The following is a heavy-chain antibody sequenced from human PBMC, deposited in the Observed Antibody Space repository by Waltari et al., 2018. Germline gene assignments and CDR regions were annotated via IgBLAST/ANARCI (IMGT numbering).Heavy chain of an antibody. V-gene: IGHV4-34*01. J-gene: IGHJ4*02. D-gene: IGHD3-10*01. CDR2: INHSGST. Sequence: QVQLQQWGAGLLKPSETLSLTCAVYGGSFSGYYWSWIRQPPGKGLEWIGEINHSGSTNYNPSLKSRVTISVDTSKNQFSLKLSSVTAADTAVYYCARAKVVGSYGSGWKDYWGQGTLVTVSS. CDR3: ARAKVVGSYGSGWKDY. CDR1: GGSFSGYY.